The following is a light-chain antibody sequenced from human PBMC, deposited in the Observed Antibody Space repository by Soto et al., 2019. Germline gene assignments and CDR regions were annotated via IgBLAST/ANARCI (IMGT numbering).Light chain of an antibody. Sequence: EIVLTQSPVTLSLSPGERATLSCGASQTVSSGYLAWYQQRPGLAPRLLIYDASSRATGIPDRFSGSGSGTDFSLTISRLESEDFAVYYCQQYSSSPYTFGQGTKLEIK. V-gene: IGKV3D-20*01. CDR2: DAS. J-gene: IGKJ2*01. CDR1: QTVSSGY. CDR3: QQYSSSPYT.